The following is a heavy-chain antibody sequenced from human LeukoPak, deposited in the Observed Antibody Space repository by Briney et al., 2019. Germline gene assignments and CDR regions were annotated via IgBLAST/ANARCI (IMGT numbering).Heavy chain of an antibody. J-gene: IGHJ4*02. V-gene: IGHV1-18*01. D-gene: IGHD4-17*01. CDR1: GYTFTSYG. CDR2: ISAYNGNT. Sequence: ASVKVSCKASGYTFTSYGISWVRQAPGQGLEWMGWISAYNGNTNYAQKLQGRVTMTTDTSTSTAYVELRSLRSDDTAVYYCANSVDYGDYYFDYWGQGTLVTVSS. CDR3: ANSVDYGDYYFDY.